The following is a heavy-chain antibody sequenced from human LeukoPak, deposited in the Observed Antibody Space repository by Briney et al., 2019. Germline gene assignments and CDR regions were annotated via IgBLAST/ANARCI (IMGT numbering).Heavy chain of an antibody. CDR3: ARPDSGYVIDY. CDR1: GGSISSSSYY. V-gene: IGHV4-39*01. J-gene: IGHJ4*02. CDR2: IYYSGST. Sequence: PSETLSLTCTVSGGSISSSSYYWGWIRQPPGKGLEWIGSIYYSGSTYYNPSLKSRVTISVDTSKNQFSLKLSSVTAADTAVYYYARPDSGYVIDYWGQGTLVTVSS. D-gene: IGHD5-12*01.